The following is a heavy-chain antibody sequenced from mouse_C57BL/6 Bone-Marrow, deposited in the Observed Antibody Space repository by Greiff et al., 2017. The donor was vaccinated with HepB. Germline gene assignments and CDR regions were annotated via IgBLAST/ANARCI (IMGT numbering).Heavy chain of an antibody. Sequence: VQRVESGGGLVQSGRSLRLSCATSGFTFSDFYMEWVRQAPGKGLEWIAASRNKANDYTTEYSASVKGRFIVSRDTSQSILYLQMNALRAEDTAIYYCARGYYGSSYDYAMDYWGQGTSVTVSS. CDR3: ARGYYGSSYDYAMDY. D-gene: IGHD1-1*01. CDR2: SRNKANDYTT. CDR1: GFTFSDFY. J-gene: IGHJ4*01. V-gene: IGHV7-1*01.